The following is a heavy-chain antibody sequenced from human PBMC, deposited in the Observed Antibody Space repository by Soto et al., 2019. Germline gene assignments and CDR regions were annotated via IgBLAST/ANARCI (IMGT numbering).Heavy chain of an antibody. J-gene: IGHJ6*03. CDR1: GYSFTSYW. Sequence: PGESLKISCKGSGYSFTSYWISWVRQMPGKGLEWMGRIDPSDSYTNYSPSFQGHVTISADTSKNQFSLQLTSVTPEDTAVYYCAGTTSHQWYYMDVWGKGTTVTVSS. D-gene: IGHD1-7*01. V-gene: IGHV5-10-1*01. CDR2: IDPSDSYT. CDR3: AGTTSHQWYYMDV.